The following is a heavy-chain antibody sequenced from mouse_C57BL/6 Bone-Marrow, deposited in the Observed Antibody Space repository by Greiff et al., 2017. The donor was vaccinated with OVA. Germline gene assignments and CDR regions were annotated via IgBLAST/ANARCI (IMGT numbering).Heavy chain of an antibody. CDR1: GYTFTSYT. D-gene: IGHD1-2*01. J-gene: IGHJ3*01. Sequence: QVQLQQSGAELARPGASVKMSCKASGYTFTSYTMHWVKQRPGQGLEWIGYIHPSSGYTKYNQKFKDKATLTADKSSSTAYMQLSSLTSEDSAVNYCARRGHYYGPFAYWGQGTLVTVSA. CDR3: ARRGHYYGPFAY. CDR2: IHPSSGYT. V-gene: IGHV1-4*01.